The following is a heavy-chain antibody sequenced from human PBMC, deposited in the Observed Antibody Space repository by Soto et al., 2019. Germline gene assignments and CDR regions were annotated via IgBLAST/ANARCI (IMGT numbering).Heavy chain of an antibody. V-gene: IGHV3-33*01. Sequence: GGSLRLSCAASGFTFSSYGMHWVRQAPGKGLEWVAVIWYDGSSKYSADSVMGRFTISRDNSKNTLYLQMNSLRAEDTAVYYCARERGDIVTTENYFDYWGQGTLVTVSS. D-gene: IGHD5-12*01. CDR3: ARERGDIVTTENYFDY. CDR2: IWYDGSSK. CDR1: GFTFSSYG. J-gene: IGHJ4*02.